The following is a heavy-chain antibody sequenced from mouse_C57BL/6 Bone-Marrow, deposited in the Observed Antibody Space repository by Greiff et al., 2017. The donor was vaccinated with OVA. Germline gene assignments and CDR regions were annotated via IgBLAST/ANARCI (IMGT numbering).Heavy chain of an antibody. Sequence: EVKLMESGGGLVKPGGSLKLSCAASGFTFSSYAMSWVRQTPEKRLEWVATISDGGSYTYYPDNVKGRFTISRDNAKNNLYLQMSHLKSEDTAMYYCARDLKEMDYWGQGTSVTVSS. J-gene: IGHJ4*01. CDR3: ARDLKEMDY. CDR2: ISDGGSYT. CDR1: GFTFSSYA. V-gene: IGHV5-4*01. D-gene: IGHD1-3*01.